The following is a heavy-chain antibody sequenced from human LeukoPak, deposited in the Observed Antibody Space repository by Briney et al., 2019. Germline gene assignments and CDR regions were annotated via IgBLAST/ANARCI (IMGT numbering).Heavy chain of an antibody. J-gene: IGHJ4*02. Sequence: ASVKVSCKAAVYTFTSYGISWVRQSPGQGLEWMGWISAYNGNTNYAQKLQGRGTMTTDTSTSTAYMELRSLRSDDTAVYYCARTVDYGDYDYWGQGTLVTVSS. CDR3: ARTVDYGDYDY. V-gene: IGHV1-18*01. D-gene: IGHD4-17*01. CDR2: ISAYNGNT. CDR1: VYTFTSYG.